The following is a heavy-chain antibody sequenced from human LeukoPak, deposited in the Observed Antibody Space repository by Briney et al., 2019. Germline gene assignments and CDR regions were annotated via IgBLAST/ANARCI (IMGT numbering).Heavy chain of an antibody. V-gene: IGHV1-69*01. Sequence: SVKVSCKASGGTFSSYAISWVRQAPGQGLEWMGGIIPIFGTANYAQKFQGRVTITADESTSTAYMELSSLRSEDTAVYYCAGSYYYGSGGYYTDYWGQGTLVTVSS. CDR1: GGTFSSYA. J-gene: IGHJ4*02. CDR3: AGSYYYGSGGYYTDY. D-gene: IGHD3-10*01. CDR2: IIPIFGTA.